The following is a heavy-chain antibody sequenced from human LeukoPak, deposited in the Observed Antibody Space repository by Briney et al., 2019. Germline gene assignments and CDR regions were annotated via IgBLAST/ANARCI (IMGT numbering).Heavy chain of an antibody. Sequence: SETLSLTCAVYGGSFSGYYWSWIRQPPGKGLEWIGEINHSGSTNYNPSLKSQVTISVDTSKNQFSLKLSSVTAADTAVYYCAREGSSWYFAADYWGQGTLVTVSS. CDR2: INHSGST. V-gene: IGHV4-34*01. CDR1: GGSFSGYY. D-gene: IGHD6-13*01. CDR3: AREGSSWYFAADY. J-gene: IGHJ4*02.